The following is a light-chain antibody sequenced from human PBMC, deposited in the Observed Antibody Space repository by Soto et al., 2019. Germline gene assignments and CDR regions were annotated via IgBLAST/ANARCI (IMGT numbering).Light chain of an antibody. CDR1: QSVGSS. V-gene: IGKV3-15*01. J-gene: IGKJ1*01. Sequence: VLTQSPATLSVSPGERVTLSCRTSQSVGSSLAWYQQVPGQAPRLLIYGASSRETGISDRFSGGGSGTEFVLTISDLQSEYFAVYSCQQYNAWPATFGQGTKVDIK. CDR2: GAS. CDR3: QQYNAWPAT.